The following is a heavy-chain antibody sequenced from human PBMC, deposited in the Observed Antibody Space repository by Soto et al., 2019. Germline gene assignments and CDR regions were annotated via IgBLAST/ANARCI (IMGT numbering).Heavy chain of an antibody. J-gene: IGHJ3*02. V-gene: IGHV3-21*01. CDR3: AREYYYDNSCYYSGAFEI. CDR1: GFTFSSYS. D-gene: IGHD3-22*01. CDR2: ISSSSSYI. Sequence: EVQLVESGGGLVKPGGSLRLSCAASGFTFSSYSMNWVRQAPGKGLEWVSSISSSSSYIYYADSVKSRFTISRDNAKNALYLQMNSLRAEDTAVYYCAREYYYDNSCYYSGAFEIWGQGTMVTVSS.